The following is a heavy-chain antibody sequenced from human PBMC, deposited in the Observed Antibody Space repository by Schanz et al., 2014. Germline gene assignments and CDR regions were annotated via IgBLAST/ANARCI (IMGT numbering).Heavy chain of an antibody. J-gene: IGHJ4*02. CDR1: GFAFSVYG. D-gene: IGHD4-17*01. V-gene: IGHV3-33*01. CDR2: IWNNGVTK. Sequence: QVQMVESGGGVVQPGRSLRLSCAASGFAFSVYGIHWFRQPAGKGLEWVAVIWNNGVTKYYADSVRGRFTISRDRFQNTLYLRMSSLRAEDTAVYYCARPRFDYGEVDYWGQGTLVTGSS. CDR3: ARPRFDYGEVDY.